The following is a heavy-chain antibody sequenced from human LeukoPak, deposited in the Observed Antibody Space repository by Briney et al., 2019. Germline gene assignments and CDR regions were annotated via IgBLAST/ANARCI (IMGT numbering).Heavy chain of an antibody. V-gene: IGHV3-48*01. Sequence: GGSLRLSCAASEFIFSSYSMNWVRQTPGKGLEWVSYISSSSSTIYYADSVKGRFTISRDNAKNSLYLQMNSLRAEDTAVYYCAGDGDGFDPWGQGTLVTVSS. CDR1: EFIFSSYS. J-gene: IGHJ5*02. CDR2: ISSSSSTI. D-gene: IGHD2-21*01. CDR3: AGDGDGFDP.